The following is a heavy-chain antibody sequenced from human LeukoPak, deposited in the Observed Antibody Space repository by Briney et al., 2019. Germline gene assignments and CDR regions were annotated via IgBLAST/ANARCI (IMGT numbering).Heavy chain of an antibody. CDR3: VRESVRDYYFDY. Sequence: GGSLRLSCRGSGFRFGGYALSWVRQAPGKGLEWVGFIRGKALYGTSEYAASVEGRFTISRDDSNSIAYLQMNSLKTEDTAVYFCVRESVRDYYFDYWGQGTLVTVSS. CDR2: IRGKALYGTS. CDR1: GFRFGGYA. J-gene: IGHJ4*02. D-gene: IGHD3-10*02. V-gene: IGHV3-49*04.